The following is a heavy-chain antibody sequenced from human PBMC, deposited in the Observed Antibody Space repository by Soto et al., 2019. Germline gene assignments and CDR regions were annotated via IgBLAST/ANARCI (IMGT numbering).Heavy chain of an antibody. CDR1: GFIFSSYA. CDR2: ISGSGGST. J-gene: IGHJ4*02. CDR3: AKLRGTAAAGADY. Sequence: GGSLRLSCAASGFIFSSYAMSWVRQAPGKGLEWVSTISGSGGSTYYTDSVKGRFTISRDNSKNTLYLQMNSLRVEDTAVYYCAKLRGTAAAGADYWGQGTLVTVSS. D-gene: IGHD6-13*01. V-gene: IGHV3-23*01.